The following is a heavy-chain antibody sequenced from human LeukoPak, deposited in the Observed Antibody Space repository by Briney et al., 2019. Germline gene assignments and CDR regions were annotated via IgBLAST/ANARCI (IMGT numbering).Heavy chain of an antibody. CDR3: ATLGYCSGGSCYRDY. CDR1: GYTFTGYY. V-gene: IGHV1-2*06. CDR2: INPNSGGT. J-gene: IGHJ4*02. Sequence: ASVKVSCKASGYTFTGYYMHWVRQAPGQGLEWMGRINPNSGGTNYAQKFQGRVTMTRDTSISTAYMELSRLRSDDTAVYYCATLGYCSGGSCYRDYWGQGTLATVSS. D-gene: IGHD2-15*01.